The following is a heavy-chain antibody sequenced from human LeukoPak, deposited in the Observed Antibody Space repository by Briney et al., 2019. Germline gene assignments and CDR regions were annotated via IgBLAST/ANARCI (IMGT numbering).Heavy chain of an antibody. D-gene: IGHD5-12*01. CDR2: INQDGSEE. CDR1: GFTFSNYW. V-gene: IGHV3-7*01. Sequence: GGSLRLSCAASGFTFSNYWMTWVRQAPGKGLEWVAHINQDGSEEHYMDSAKARFTISRDNAKNSLSLQMNSLRAEDTAVYYCVRDGGVSGYDLLDYWGQGALVTVSS. J-gene: IGHJ4*02. CDR3: VRDGGVSGYDLLDY.